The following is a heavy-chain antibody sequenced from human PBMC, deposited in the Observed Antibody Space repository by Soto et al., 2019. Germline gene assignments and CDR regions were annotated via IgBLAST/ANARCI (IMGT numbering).Heavy chain of an antibody. D-gene: IGHD3-9*01. J-gene: IGHJ4*02. CDR2: INPNSGGT. CDR1: GYTFTGYY. V-gene: IGHV1-2*04. Sequence: ASVKVSCKASGYTFTGYYIHWVRQAPGQGLEWMGWINPNSGGTNYAQKFQGWVTMTRDTSISTAYMELSRLRSDDTAVYYCPTGFRDFDWLFPFDYWGQGTLVTVSS. CDR3: PTGFRDFDWLFPFDY.